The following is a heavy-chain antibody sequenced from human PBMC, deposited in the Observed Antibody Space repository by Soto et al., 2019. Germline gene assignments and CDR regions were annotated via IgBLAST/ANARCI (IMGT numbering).Heavy chain of an antibody. V-gene: IGHV3-23*01. Sequence: GGSLRLSCAASGFTFSSYAMSWVRQAPGKGLEWVSAISGSGGSTYYADSVKGRFTISRDNSKNTLYLQMNSLRAEDTAVYYCAKDLAMSGRPILEFPLLEAGTHAFDIWGQGTMVTVSS. CDR3: AKDLAMSGRPILEFPLLEAGTHAFDI. J-gene: IGHJ3*02. CDR1: GFTFSSYA. D-gene: IGHD6-13*01. CDR2: ISGSGGST.